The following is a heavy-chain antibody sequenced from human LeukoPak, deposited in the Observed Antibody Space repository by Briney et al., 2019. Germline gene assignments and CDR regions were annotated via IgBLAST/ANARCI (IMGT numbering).Heavy chain of an antibody. CDR1: GYTFTTYG. Sequence: ASVKVSCKXSGYTFTTYGISWVRQAPGQGLEWMGWISAYNGNTNYSQKLQGRVTMTTDTSTSTAYMELRSLRSDDTAVYYCARAKYDSSGYYWFDPWGQGTLVIVSS. CDR2: ISAYNGNT. CDR3: ARAKYDSSGYYWFDP. J-gene: IGHJ5*02. V-gene: IGHV1-18*01. D-gene: IGHD3-22*01.